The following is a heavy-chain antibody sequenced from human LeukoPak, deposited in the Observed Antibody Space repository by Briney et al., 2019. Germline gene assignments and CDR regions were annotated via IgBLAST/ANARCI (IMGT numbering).Heavy chain of an antibody. CDR1: GGSFSGYY. CDR3: ASRPYYYDSSGXXXDY. D-gene: IGHD3-22*01. V-gene: IGHV4-34*01. J-gene: IGHJ4*02. CDR2: INHSGST. Sequence: SETLSLTCAVYGGSFSGYYWSWIRQPPGKGLEWIGEINHSGSTNYNPSLKSRVTISVDTSKNQFSLKLSSVTAADTAVYYCASRPYYYDSSGXXXDYWGQGTLVTVSS.